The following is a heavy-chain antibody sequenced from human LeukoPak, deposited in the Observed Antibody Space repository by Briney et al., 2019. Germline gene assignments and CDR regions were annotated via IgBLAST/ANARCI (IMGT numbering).Heavy chain of an antibody. CDR2: IIPIFGTA. CDR3: ARFTYYYDSSGYYYFDY. J-gene: IGHJ4*02. V-gene: IGHV1-69*13. CDR1: GGTFSSYA. D-gene: IGHD3-22*01. Sequence: SVKVSCKASGGTFSSYAISWVRQAPGQGLEWMGGIIPIFGTANYAQKFQGRVTITADESTSTAYMELSSLRSEDTAVYYCARFTYYYDSSGYYYFDYWGQGTLVTVSS.